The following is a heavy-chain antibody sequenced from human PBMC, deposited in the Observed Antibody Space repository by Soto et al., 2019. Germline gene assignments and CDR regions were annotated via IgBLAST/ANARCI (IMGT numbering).Heavy chain of an antibody. CDR2: IKQDGSEK. D-gene: IGHD3-10*01. Sequence: GGSLRLSCAASGFTFSSYWMSWVRQAPGKGLEWVANIKQDGSEKYYVDSVKGRFTISRDNAKNSLYLQMNSLRAEDTAVYYCARDSKSFGEIERTGGPTDYWGQGTLVTVSS. CDR1: GFTFSSYW. V-gene: IGHV3-7*01. CDR3: ARDSKSFGEIERTGGPTDY. J-gene: IGHJ4*02.